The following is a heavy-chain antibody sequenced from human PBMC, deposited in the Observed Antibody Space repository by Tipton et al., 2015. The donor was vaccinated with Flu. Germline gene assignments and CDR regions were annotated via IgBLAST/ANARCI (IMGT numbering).Heavy chain of an antibody. D-gene: IGHD5-18*01. Sequence: QLVQSGAEVKKPGASVKVSCKASGYTFTSYGISWVRQAPGQGLEWMGWISAYNGNTNYAQKLQGRVTMTTDTSTSTAYMELRSLRSDAPAGFYCARADTAMVPSDFWGQGTLVTVSS. CDR3: ARADTAMVPSDF. CDR2: ISAYNGNT. V-gene: IGHV1-18*01. J-gene: IGHJ4*02. CDR1: GYTFTSYG.